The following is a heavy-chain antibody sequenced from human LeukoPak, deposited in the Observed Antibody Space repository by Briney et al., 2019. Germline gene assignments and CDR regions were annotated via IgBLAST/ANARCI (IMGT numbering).Heavy chain of an antibody. J-gene: IGHJ3*02. D-gene: IGHD1-26*01. V-gene: IGHV1-8*01. CDR1: GYTFTSHG. CDR2: MNPNSGNT. Sequence: ASVKVSCKTSGYTFTSHGINWVRQATGQGLEWMGWMNPNSGNTGYAQKFQGRVTIIRNTSISTAYMELSSLRSEDTAAYYCARLSLLLPDAFDIWGQGTMVTVSS. CDR3: ARLSLLLPDAFDI.